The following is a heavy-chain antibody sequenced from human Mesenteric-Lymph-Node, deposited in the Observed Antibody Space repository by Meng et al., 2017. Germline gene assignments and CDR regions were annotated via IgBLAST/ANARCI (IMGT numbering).Heavy chain of an antibody. CDR3: ARDGSSGGFDY. J-gene: IGHJ4*02. D-gene: IGHD6-6*01. CDR1: GASIKSSAYY. Sequence: SETLSLTCTVSGASIKSSAYYWGWIRQSPGKGLEWIGSMYYSGTTYYNPSLKSRVTISADTPKNLFSLKLSSVTAADTAVYYCARDGSSGGFDYWGQGTLVTVSS. CDR2: MYYSGTT. V-gene: IGHV4-39*07.